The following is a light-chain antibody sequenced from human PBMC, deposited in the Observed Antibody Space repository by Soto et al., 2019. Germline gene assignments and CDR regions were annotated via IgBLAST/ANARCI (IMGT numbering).Light chain of an antibody. CDR2: AAS. V-gene: IGKV1-39*01. CDR1: QSISRY. CDR3: QQTYSTLVT. J-gene: IGKJ3*01. Sequence: DIQMTQSPSSLSASVGDRVTITCRASQSISRYLNWYQQKPGKAPKFLIQAASSLQSGVPSRFSGSGYGTDFTLTISSLQPEDFATYYCQQTYSTLVTFGTGTKVDIK.